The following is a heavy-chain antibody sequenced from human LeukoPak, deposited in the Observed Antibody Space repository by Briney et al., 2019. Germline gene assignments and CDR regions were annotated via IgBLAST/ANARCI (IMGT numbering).Heavy chain of an antibody. CDR2: INAGNGKT. V-gene: IGHV1-3*01. CDR1: GYTFTNYA. Sequence: ASVKVSCKASGYTFTNYAVHWVRQAPGQRLEWMGWINAGNGKTNYSQKFQVRVTLTRDTSASTVYVELSSLRSEDTAVYYCARGYYDLLTGHVVTYYFDYWGQGTLVTVSS. D-gene: IGHD3-9*01. CDR3: ARGYYDLLTGHVVTYYFDY. J-gene: IGHJ4*02.